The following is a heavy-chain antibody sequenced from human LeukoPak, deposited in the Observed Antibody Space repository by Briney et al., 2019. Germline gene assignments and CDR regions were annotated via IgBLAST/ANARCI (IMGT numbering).Heavy chain of an antibody. J-gene: IGHJ4*02. CDR3: TTDCGTVVTFDY. CDR2: IKSKTDGGTT. Sequence: GGSLRLSCAPSGFTVSGNYMSWVRQAPGKGLEWVGRIKSKTDGGTTDYAAPVKGRFTISRDDSKNTLYLQMNSLKTEDTAVYYCTTDCGTVVTFDYWGQGTLVTVSS. V-gene: IGHV3-15*01. CDR1: GFTVSGNY. D-gene: IGHD4-23*01.